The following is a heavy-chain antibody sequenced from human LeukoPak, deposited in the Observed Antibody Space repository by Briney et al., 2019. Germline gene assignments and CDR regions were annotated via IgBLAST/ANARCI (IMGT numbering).Heavy chain of an antibody. CDR3: ARRSRDPLPRNWYFEL. CDR2: INHSGST. V-gene: IGHV4-34*01. Sequence: KPSETLSLTCAVYGGSFSGYYWSWIRQPPGKGLEWIGEINHSGSTNYNPSLKSRVTISVDTSKNQFSLKLSSVTAADTAVYYCARRSRDPLPRNWYFELWGRGALVTVSS. D-gene: IGHD2-2*01. J-gene: IGHJ2*01. CDR1: GGSFSGYY.